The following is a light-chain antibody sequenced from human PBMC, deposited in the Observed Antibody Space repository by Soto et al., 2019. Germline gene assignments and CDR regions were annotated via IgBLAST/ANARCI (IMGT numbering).Light chain of an antibody. CDR2: GAS. Sequence: QSPATLSVSPGEXATLSXXXXXXXSTTLAWYQQKPGQAPRLLIYGASTRATGVPARFSGSGSGTEFTLTISSLQSEDFAIYYCPQYNNWPPYTFGQGTKLEIK. CDR1: XXXSTT. J-gene: IGKJ2*01. CDR3: PQYNNWPPYT. V-gene: IGKV3-15*01.